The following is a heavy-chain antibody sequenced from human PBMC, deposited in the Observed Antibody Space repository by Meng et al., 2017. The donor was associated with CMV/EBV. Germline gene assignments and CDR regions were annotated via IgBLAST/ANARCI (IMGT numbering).Heavy chain of an antibody. Sequence: GGSLRLSCAASGFTFSNARMSWVRQAPGKGLEWVGRIKSKTDGGTTDYAAPVKGRFTISRDDSKNTLYLQMNSLKTEDTAVYYCTTAPSLLYSSSWDDAFDIWGQGTMVTVSS. CDR1: GFTFSNAR. V-gene: IGHV3-15*01. CDR2: IKSKTDGGTT. D-gene: IGHD6-13*01. CDR3: TTAPSLLYSSSWDDAFDI. J-gene: IGHJ3*02.